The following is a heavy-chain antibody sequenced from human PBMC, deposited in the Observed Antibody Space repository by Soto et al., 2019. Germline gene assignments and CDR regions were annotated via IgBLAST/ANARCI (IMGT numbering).Heavy chain of an antibody. CDR3: ARLTLTIIAV. Sequence: PSETLSLTCTVSGGTVNSTIYYWGWIRQPPGKGLEWIGSIYYSGSTYYNPSLKSRVTISVDTSKNQFSLKLSSVTAADTAVYYCARLTLTIIAVWGQGTTVTVSS. CDR1: GGTVNSTIYY. V-gene: IGHV4-39*01. CDR2: IYYSGST. D-gene: IGHD3-22*01. J-gene: IGHJ6*02.